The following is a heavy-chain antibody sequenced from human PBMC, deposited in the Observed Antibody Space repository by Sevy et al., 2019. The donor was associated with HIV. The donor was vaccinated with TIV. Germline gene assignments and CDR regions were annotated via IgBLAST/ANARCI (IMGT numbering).Heavy chain of an antibody. V-gene: IGHV3-7*03. D-gene: IGHD3-16*01. CDR3: AKIDDGVFGGVVRV. CDR1: GFTFNRYW. J-gene: IGHJ3*01. Sequence: GGSLRLSCAASGFTFNRYWMSWVRQAPGKGLEWVANIKQDESEKHYADSVKGRFTISRDNTKNSLFLQLDTVRDEDSAMYYCAKIDDGVFGGVVRVWGQGTMVTVSS. CDR2: IKQDESEK.